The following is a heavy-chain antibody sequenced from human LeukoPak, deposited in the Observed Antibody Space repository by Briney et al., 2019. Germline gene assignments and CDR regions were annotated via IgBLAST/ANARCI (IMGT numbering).Heavy chain of an antibody. CDR3: ARDNYGGNSGGGVYYFDY. D-gene: IGHD4-23*01. V-gene: IGHV1-69*05. CDR1: GGTFSSYA. Sequence: SVKVSCKASGGTFSSYAISWVRQAPGQGLEWMGGIIPIFGTANYAQKFQGRVTITTDESTSTAYMELSSLRSEDTAVYYCARDNYGGNSGGGVYYFDYWGQGTLVTVSS. J-gene: IGHJ4*02. CDR2: IIPIFGTA.